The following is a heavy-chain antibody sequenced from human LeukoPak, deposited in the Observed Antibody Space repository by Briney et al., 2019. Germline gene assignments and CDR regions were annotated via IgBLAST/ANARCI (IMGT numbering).Heavy chain of an antibody. CDR1: GGSVNSGSYY. CDR2: IYYAAST. J-gene: IGHJ4*02. Sequence: PSETLTLTCTVSGGSVNSGSYYSTWIRQPPGKGLEWIGYIYYAASTDYNPSLKSRVTISVDTSKNKFSLRLTSVTAADTAVYYCARGRNYYGSGGSGWGQGTLVTVSS. V-gene: IGHV4-61*01. CDR3: ARGRNYYGSGGSG. D-gene: IGHD3-10*01.